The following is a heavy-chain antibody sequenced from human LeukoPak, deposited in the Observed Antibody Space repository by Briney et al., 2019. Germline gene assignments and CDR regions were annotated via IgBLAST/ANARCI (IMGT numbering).Heavy chain of an antibody. CDR2: ISYDGGKK. D-gene: IGHD1-1*01. V-gene: IGHV3-30*14. Sequence: GGSLRLSCAASGFTFSNYAVHWVRQAPGKGLEWVADISYDGGKKYYADSVKGRFTISRDNSKNTLYLQMSSLRAVDTAVYYCVKDNEAGGSPFDRWGQGTLVTVSS. CDR3: VKDNEAGGSPFDR. J-gene: IGHJ4*02. CDR1: GFTFSNYA.